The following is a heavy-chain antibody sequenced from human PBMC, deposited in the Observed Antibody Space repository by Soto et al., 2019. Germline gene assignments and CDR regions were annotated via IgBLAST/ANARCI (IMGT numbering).Heavy chain of an antibody. CDR1: GGSFSGYQ. CDR3: ARGVILWFGELSRRGGYYYYVDV. D-gene: IGHD3-10*01. V-gene: IGHV4-34*01. CDR2: INDSGNI. Sequence: QVQLQQWGAGLLKPSETLSLICAVYGGSFSGYQWSWIRQTPGKGLEWIGEINDSGNINYNPSLKSRVTILLDTPKKQISLKLSSVTAADSAVYYCARGVILWFGELSRRGGYYYYVDVWGKGTTVTVSS. J-gene: IGHJ6*03.